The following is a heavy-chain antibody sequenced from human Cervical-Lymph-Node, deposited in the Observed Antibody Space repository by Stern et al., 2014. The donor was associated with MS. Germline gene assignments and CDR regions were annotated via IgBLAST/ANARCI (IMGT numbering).Heavy chain of an antibody. CDR3: ARSLNWNDVEDYHYGLDV. V-gene: IGHV1-2*06. D-gene: IGHD1-1*01. CDR1: GYTFTGYY. Sequence: QVQLVQSGAEVKKPGASVKVPCKASGYTFTGYYLHWVRQAPGQGLEWMGRINPHSGDTKYAQNFQDRVTMTRDTSISTAYMELSRLRSDDTAVYYCARSLNWNDVEDYHYGLDVWGQGTTVTVSS. CDR2: INPHSGDT. J-gene: IGHJ6*02.